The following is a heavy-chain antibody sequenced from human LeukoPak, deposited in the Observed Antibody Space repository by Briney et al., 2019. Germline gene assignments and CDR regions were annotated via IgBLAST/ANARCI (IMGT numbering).Heavy chain of an antibody. J-gene: IGHJ3*02. CDR1: GGSISSYY. CDR3: ARQRASGTWAFDI. CDR2: IYYTGTT. V-gene: IGHV4-59*08. D-gene: IGHD3-10*01. Sequence: SETLSLTCTVSGGSISSYYWSWIRQPPGKGLEWIGYIYYTGTTYNDPSLKSRVTISVDTSKSHFSLRLTSVTAADTAVYYCARQRASGTWAFDIWGQGTMVTVSS.